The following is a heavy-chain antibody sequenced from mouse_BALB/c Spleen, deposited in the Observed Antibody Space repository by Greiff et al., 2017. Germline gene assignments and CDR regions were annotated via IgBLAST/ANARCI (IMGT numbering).Heavy chain of an antibody. CDR2: IWGDGST. Sequence: VQLKESGPGLVAPSQSLSITCTVSGFSLTGYGVNWVRQPPGKGLEWLGMIWGDGSTDYNSALKSRLSISKDNSKSQVFLKMNSLQTDDTARYYCARAYYRYDDYYAMDYWGQGTSVTVSS. J-gene: IGHJ4*01. V-gene: IGHV2-6-7*01. D-gene: IGHD2-14*01. CDR3: ARAYYRYDDYYAMDY. CDR1: GFSLTGYG.